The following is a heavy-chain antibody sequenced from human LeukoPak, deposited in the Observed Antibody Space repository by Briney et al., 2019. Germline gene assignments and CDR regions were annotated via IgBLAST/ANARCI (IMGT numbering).Heavy chain of an antibody. D-gene: IGHD1-26*01. Sequence: PGGSLRLSCAASGFTFSDAWMNWVRQAPGKGLEWVGRIKRESDGGTTDYVAPVKGRFTISRDDSKNTLYLQMNSLKTEDTAVYYCGPSGVYSGSPLGFYYMDIWGKGTTVTVSS. CDR1: GFTFSDAW. V-gene: IGHV3-15*01. CDR2: IKRESDGGTT. J-gene: IGHJ6*03. CDR3: GPSGVYSGSPLGFYYMDI.